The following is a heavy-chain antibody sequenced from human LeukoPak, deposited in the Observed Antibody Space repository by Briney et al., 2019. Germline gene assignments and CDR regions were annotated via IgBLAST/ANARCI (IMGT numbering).Heavy chain of an antibody. CDR2: ISNSGSYL. V-gene: IGHV3-21*01. J-gene: IGHJ4*02. CDR1: GFTLSTYN. CDR3: ARDAVTGYSSGWYKPFPFDY. D-gene: IGHD6-19*01. Sequence: PGGSLRLSCAASGFTLSTYNMNWVRQAPGKGLEWVSSISNSGSYLFFADSVKGRFSISRDNTKNSLYLQMSGLRAEDTAVYYCARDAVTGYSSGWYKPFPFDYWGQGTLVTVSS.